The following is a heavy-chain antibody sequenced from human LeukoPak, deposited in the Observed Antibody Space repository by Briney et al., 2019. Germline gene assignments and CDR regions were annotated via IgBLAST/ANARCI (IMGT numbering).Heavy chain of an antibody. V-gene: IGHV4-59*01. CDR1: GGSISSYY. J-gene: IGHJ4*02. CDR2: IYYSGST. Sequence: SETLSLTCTVSGGSISSYYWSWIRQPPGKGLEWIGYIYYSGSTNYNPSLKSRVTISVDTSKNQFSLKLSSVTAADTAVYYCARGSAYCSGGSCYEFDYWGQGTLDTVSS. CDR3: ARGSAYCSGGSCYEFDY. D-gene: IGHD2-15*01.